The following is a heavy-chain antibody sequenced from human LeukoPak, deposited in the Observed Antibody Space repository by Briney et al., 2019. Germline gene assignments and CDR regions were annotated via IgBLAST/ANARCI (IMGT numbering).Heavy chain of an antibody. V-gene: IGHV4-4*02. CDR1: GGSISSGNW. CDR2: IFQSGST. D-gene: IGHD1-14*01. J-gene: IGHJ4*02. CDR3: ARNAAYNLDY. Sequence: PSETLSLTCAVSGGSISSGNWWSWVRQPPGKGLEWIGEIFQSGSTNYNPSLKSRVTISVDTSKNQFSLKLSSVTAADTAVYYCARNAAYNLDYWGQGTLVTVSS.